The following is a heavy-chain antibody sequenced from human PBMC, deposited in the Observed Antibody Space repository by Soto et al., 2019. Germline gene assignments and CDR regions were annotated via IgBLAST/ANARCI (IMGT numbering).Heavy chain of an antibody. CDR1: DGSFSGYY. Sequence: QVQLLQWGAGLLKPSETLSLTCAVYDGSFSGYYWNWLRQPPGKGLEWIGEINYSGSTNYNPSLKSRVAISVDTSKNQFSLKLTSVTAADTAVYSCARGRRRGSSSWYGMDVWGQGTTVTVSS. J-gene: IGHJ6*02. CDR2: INYSGST. D-gene: IGHD6-13*01. CDR3: ARGRRRGSSSWYGMDV. V-gene: IGHV4-34*01.